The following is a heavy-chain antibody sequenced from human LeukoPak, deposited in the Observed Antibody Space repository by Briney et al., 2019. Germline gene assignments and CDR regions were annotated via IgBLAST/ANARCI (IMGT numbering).Heavy chain of an antibody. Sequence: TGGSLRLSCAASGFTFSSYEMNWVRQAPGKGLEWVSYISSSGSTIYYADSVKGRFTISRDNAKNSLYLQMNSLRAEDTAVYYCASMVRGVMSDNNWFDPWGQGTLVTVSS. J-gene: IGHJ5*02. CDR1: GFTFSSYE. D-gene: IGHD3-10*01. V-gene: IGHV3-48*03. CDR2: ISSSGSTI. CDR3: ASMVRGVMSDNNWFDP.